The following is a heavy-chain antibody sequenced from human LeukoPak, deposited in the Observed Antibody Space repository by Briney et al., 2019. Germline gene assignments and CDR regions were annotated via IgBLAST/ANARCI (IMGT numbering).Heavy chain of an antibody. Sequence: GASVKVSCKASGYTFTSYGISWLRQAPGQGLEWMGWISGYNGNTNYVQKFQGRVTMTTDTSTSTAYMELRSLRSDDTAVYYCARDLITVTHDYWGQGTLVTVSS. CDR2: ISGYNGNT. CDR3: ARDLITVTHDY. V-gene: IGHV1-18*01. J-gene: IGHJ4*02. CDR1: GYTFTSYG. D-gene: IGHD4-17*01.